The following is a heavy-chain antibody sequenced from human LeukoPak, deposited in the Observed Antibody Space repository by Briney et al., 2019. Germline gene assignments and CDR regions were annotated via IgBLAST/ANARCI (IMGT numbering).Heavy chain of an antibody. V-gene: IGHV4-59*08. CDR2: IYYSGST. CDR3: VRHCSSTSCQLEYYYYYGMDV. CDR1: GGSISSYY. Sequence: SETLSLTCTVSGGSISSYYWSWIRQPPGKGLEWIGYIYYSGSTNYNPSLKSLVTISVDTSKNQFSLKLSSVTAADTAVYYCVRHCSSTSCQLEYYYYYGMDVWGQGTTVTVSS. D-gene: IGHD2-2*01. J-gene: IGHJ6*02.